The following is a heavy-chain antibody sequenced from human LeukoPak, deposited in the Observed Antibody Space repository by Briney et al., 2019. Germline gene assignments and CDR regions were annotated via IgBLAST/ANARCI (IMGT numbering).Heavy chain of an antibody. D-gene: IGHD1-26*01. V-gene: IGHV3-49*04. Sequence: GGSLRLSCIVSGINFSDYAMTWVRQAPGKGLEWVGFIRSKAYGGTAEYGASVKGRFTFSRDDSKSIAYLQMNSLKNDDTAIYYCARGDGGSHYYYYYGLDVWGQGTTVTVSS. CDR2: IRSKAYGGTA. CDR1: GINFSDYA. J-gene: IGHJ6*02. CDR3: ARGDGGSHYYYYYGLDV.